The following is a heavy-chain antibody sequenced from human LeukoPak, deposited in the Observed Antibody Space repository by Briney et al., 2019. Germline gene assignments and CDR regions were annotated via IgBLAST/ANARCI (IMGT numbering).Heavy chain of an antibody. V-gene: IGHV3-30-3*01. Sequence: PGGSLRLSCAASGFTFSSYAMHWVRQAPGKGLEWVAVISYDGSNKYYADSVKGRFTISRDNSKNTLYLQMNSLRAEDTAVYYCARDPVLRYFDWPSPFDYWGQGTLVTVSS. CDR1: GFTFSSYA. CDR3: ARDPVLRYFDWPSPFDY. D-gene: IGHD3-9*01. J-gene: IGHJ4*02. CDR2: ISYDGSNK.